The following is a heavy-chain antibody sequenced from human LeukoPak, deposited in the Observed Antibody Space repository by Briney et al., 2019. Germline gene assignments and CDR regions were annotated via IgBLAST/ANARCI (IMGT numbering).Heavy chain of an antibody. D-gene: IGHD2-21*02. J-gene: IGHJ3*02. V-gene: IGHV4-59*01. Sequence: PSETLSLTCTVSGGSISNYSWSWIRQAPGKGLEWIGNIYYSGSTKYNPSPKSRVTLSVDTSKNQFSLNLSSVTAADTAVYYCARGGRQQWLLLAFHIWGQGTMVTVSS. CDR1: GGSISNYS. CDR2: IYYSGST. CDR3: ARGGRQQWLLLAFHI.